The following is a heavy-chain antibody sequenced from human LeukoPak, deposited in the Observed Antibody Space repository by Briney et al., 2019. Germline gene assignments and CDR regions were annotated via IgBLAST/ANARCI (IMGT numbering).Heavy chain of an antibody. D-gene: IGHD4-17*01. CDR1: GFTFSSYN. Sequence: GGSLRLSCAASGFTFSSYNMNWVRQAPGKGLEWVSSISSGSSYIYYSDSVQGRFTISRDNSKNTLYLQMNSLRAEDTAVYYCAKDDRYGDKSFDYWGQGTLVTVSS. V-gene: IGHV3-21*04. CDR2: ISSGSSYI. CDR3: AKDDRYGDKSFDY. J-gene: IGHJ4*02.